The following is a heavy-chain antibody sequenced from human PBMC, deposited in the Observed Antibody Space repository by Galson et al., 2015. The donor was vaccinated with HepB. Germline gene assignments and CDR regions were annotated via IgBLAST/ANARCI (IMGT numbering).Heavy chain of an antibody. J-gene: IGHJ5*02. CDR2: ISDNNGYT. CDR1: GYSFSSYS. D-gene: IGHD2-15*01. Sequence: SVKVSCKAAGYSFSSYSITWVRQAPGQGLEWMGWISDNNGYTKSARNLQGRVTITTDTSTSTAYMGLRSLRTDDTAVYYCARGALVVVVGANPNHWFDPWGQGTLVTVSS. CDR3: ARGALVVVVGANPNHWFDP. V-gene: IGHV1-18*01.